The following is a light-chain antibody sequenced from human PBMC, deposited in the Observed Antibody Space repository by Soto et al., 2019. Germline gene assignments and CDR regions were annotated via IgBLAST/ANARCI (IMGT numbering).Light chain of an antibody. CDR2: DVS. CDR1: QYVYRH. J-gene: IGKJ4*01. Sequence: EIVLTQSPATLSLSPGERATLSCRASQYVYRHLAWFQQKPGQAPRLVIYDVSNRAAGVPARFSGSGSGTDFTLTIDSLEPEDFAVYYCQQRTDWPLTFDGGTKVEIK. CDR3: QQRTDWPLT. V-gene: IGKV3-11*01.